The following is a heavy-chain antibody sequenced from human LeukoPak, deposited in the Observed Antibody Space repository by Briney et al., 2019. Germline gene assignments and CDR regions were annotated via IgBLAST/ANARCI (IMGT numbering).Heavy chain of an antibody. Sequence: GGSLRLSCAASGFTISSYWMSWVRQAPGKGLEWVANIKQDGSEKYYVDSVKGRFTISRDNAKNSLYLQMNSLRAEDTAVYYCARDQGSGINYYYYYMDVWGKGTTVTVSS. V-gene: IGHV3-7*01. CDR1: GFTISSYW. D-gene: IGHD3-10*01. CDR3: ARDQGSGINYYYYYMDV. J-gene: IGHJ6*03. CDR2: IKQDGSEK.